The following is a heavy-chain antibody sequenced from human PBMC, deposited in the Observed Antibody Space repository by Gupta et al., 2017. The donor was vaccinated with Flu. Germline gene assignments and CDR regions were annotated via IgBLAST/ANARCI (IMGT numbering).Heavy chain of an antibody. CDR3: ARGGYGSGWPYLDY. CDR2: IAIAGDT. J-gene: IGHJ4*02. D-gene: IGHD6-19*01. V-gene: IGHV3-13*04. CDR1: GFTFSSHD. Sequence: EVQLVESGGGLVQPGGSLRLSCAASGFTFSSHDMHWVRQVTGKGLEWVSSIAIAGDTYYAGSVKGRFTISRENGRNSLHLQMNNLSAGDTAVYYCARGGYGSGWPYLDYWGQGTLVTVSS.